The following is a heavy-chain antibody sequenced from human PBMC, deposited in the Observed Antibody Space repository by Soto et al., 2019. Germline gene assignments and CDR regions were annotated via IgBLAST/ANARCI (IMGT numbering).Heavy chain of an antibody. CDR1: GFTFSSYA. Sequence: PEGSLRLSCAASGFTFSSYAMHWVRQAPGKGLEWVAVISYDGSNKYYADSVKGRFTISRDNSKNTLYLQMNSLRAEDTAVYYCARDNYGMDVWGQGTTVTVSS. J-gene: IGHJ6*02. CDR2: ISYDGSNK. CDR3: ARDNYGMDV. V-gene: IGHV3-30-3*01.